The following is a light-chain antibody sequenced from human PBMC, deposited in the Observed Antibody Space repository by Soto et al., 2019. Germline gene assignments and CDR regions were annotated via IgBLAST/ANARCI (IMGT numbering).Light chain of an antibody. CDR3: HSYDSRLSGSV. CDR1: SSNIGAGYD. V-gene: IGLV1-40*01. J-gene: IGLJ3*02. CDR2: GNN. Sequence: QPVRTQPPSWSGAPGQRVTISCTGSSSNIGAGYDVHWYQQLPGTAPKLLIYGNNNRPSGVPDRFSGSKSGTSASLAITGLQAEDEADYYCHSYDSRLSGSVFGGGTKLTVL.